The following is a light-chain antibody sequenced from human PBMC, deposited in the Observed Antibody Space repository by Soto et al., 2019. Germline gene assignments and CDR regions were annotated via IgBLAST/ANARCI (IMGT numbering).Light chain of an antibody. CDR1: SSNIGDNP. Sequence: QSVLTQPPSASGTPGQRVTISCSGGSSNIGDNPVFWYQQLPGTAPKLLIYSNDRRPSGVPDRLSASKSGTSASLAISGLQSEDEADYYCAAWDNSLSGWVFGGGTKLTVL. CDR2: SND. J-gene: IGLJ3*02. V-gene: IGLV1-44*01. CDR3: AAWDNSLSGWV.